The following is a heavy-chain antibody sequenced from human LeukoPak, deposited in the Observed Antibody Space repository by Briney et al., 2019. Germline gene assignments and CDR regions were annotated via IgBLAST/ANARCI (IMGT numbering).Heavy chain of an antibody. Sequence: GESLKISCKGSGYSFTSYWIGWVRQMPGKGLEWMGIIYPGDSDTRYSPSFQGQVTISADKSISTAYLQWSSLKASDTAMYYCARQKTPAYYYDSSGYWVSIGPKENNDAFDIWGQGTMVTVSS. CDR2: IYPGDSDT. CDR1: GYSFTSYW. V-gene: IGHV5-51*01. J-gene: IGHJ3*02. D-gene: IGHD3-22*01. CDR3: ARQKTPAYYYDSSGYWVSIGPKENNDAFDI.